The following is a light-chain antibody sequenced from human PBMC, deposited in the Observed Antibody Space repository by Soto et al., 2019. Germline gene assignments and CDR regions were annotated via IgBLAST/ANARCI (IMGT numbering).Light chain of an antibody. CDR3: QQYGDSPYT. CDR1: QSISSNY. J-gene: IGKJ5*01. CDR2: GAS. V-gene: IGKV3-20*01. Sequence: EIVLTQSPGTLSLSPGERATLSCRASQSISSNYLVWYQQKPGQAPRLLIYGASSRATGIPARFSGSGSGTDFTLTISSLEPEDFAVYYCQQYGDSPYTFGQGTRLEI.